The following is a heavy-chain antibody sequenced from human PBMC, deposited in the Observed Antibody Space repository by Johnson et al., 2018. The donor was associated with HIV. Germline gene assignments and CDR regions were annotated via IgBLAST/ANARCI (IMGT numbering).Heavy chain of an antibody. D-gene: IGHD4-11*01. Sequence: VQLVESGGGLVQPGGSLRLSCAASGFTFSSYGMSWVRQAPGKGLEWVGRIRSKTDGGTTEYAAPVKGRFTISRDDSKNTLYLQMNSLKTEDTAVYYCSTDVTDTVTTYYNAFDVWGQGTMVTVSS. J-gene: IGHJ3*01. CDR2: IRSKTDGGTT. V-gene: IGHV3-15*01. CDR1: GFTFSSYG. CDR3: STDVTDTVTTYYNAFDV.